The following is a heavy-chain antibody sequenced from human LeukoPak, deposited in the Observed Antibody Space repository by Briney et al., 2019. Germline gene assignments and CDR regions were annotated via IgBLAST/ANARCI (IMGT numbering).Heavy chain of an antibody. CDR1: DGSFSDYY. CDR2: IYHSGST. V-gene: IGHV4-34*01. D-gene: IGHD2-15*01. Sequence: PSETLSLTCAVYDGSFSDYYWSWVRQPPGKGLDWIGDIYHSGSTNYNPSLKSRVTIPVDTPKNQFSLKLSSVTAADTAVYYCARGTIVVAVAAQFSTGMDVWGQGTTVIVSS. CDR3: ARGTIVVAVAAQFSTGMDV. J-gene: IGHJ6*02.